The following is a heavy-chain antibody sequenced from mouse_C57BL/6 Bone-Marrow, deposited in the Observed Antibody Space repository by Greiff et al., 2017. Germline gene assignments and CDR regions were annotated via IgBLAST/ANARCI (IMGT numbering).Heavy chain of an antibody. CDR2: IDPSDSYT. J-gene: IGHJ3*01. CDR3: ARWGPYSNYVFAY. CDR1: GYTFTSYW. V-gene: IGHV1-50*01. D-gene: IGHD2-5*01. Sequence: QVQLQQPGAELVKPGASVKLSCKASGYTFTSYWMQWVKQRPGQGLEWIGEIDPSDSYTNYNQKFKGKATLTVDTSSRTAHMQLSSLTSEDSAVYYCARWGPYSNYVFAYWGQGTLVTVSA.